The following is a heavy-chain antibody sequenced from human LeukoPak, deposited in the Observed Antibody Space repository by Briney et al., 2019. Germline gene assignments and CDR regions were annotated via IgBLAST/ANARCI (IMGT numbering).Heavy chain of an antibody. CDR1: GGSISNYY. CDR3: ARDRRGYSYEISSFDY. CDR2: AHYSGST. V-gene: IGHV4-59*01. Sequence: SETLSLTCTVSGGSISNYYWSWIRQPPGKGLEWIGYAHYSGSTNYNPSLESQVTISVDTSNNQFSLKLSSVTAADTAVYYCARDRRGYSYEISSFDYWGQGTLVTVSS. D-gene: IGHD5-18*01. J-gene: IGHJ4*02.